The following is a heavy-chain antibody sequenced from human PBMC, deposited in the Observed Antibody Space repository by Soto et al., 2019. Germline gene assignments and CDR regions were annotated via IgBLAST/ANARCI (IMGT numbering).Heavy chain of an antibody. Sequence: PGGSLRLSCAASGFTFSSYAMSWVRQAPGKGLEWVSAISGSGGSTYYADSVKGRFTISRDNSKNTLYLQMNSLRAEDTAVYYCAKGGNLYSSGWLPFDYWGQGTLVTVSS. CDR2: ISGSGGST. CDR3: AKGGNLYSSGWLPFDY. D-gene: IGHD6-19*01. V-gene: IGHV3-23*01. CDR1: GFTFSSYA. J-gene: IGHJ4*02.